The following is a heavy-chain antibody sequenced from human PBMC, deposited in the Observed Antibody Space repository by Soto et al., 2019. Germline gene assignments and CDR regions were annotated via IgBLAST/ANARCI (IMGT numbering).Heavy chain of an antibody. Sequence: AASVKVSCKASQYTFTDYFLHWVRQPPGQGLECLGWINPNTGDTDNAQNFQGRVTMTRDTSIGTAYMELSRLQIDDTAIYYCARAHDGRISWEHNWFDIWGQGTLVTVSS. V-gene: IGHV1-2*02. J-gene: IGHJ5*02. CDR2: INPNTGDT. CDR3: ARAHDGRISWEHNWFDI. CDR1: QYTFTDYF. D-gene: IGHD1-1*01.